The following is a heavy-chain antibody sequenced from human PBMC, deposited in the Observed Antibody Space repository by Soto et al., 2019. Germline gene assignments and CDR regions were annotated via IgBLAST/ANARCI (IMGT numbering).Heavy chain of an antibody. CDR2: NSGSGDST. CDR1: GFTFSSYA. D-gene: IGHD3-22*01. Sequence: EVQLLESGGGLVQPGGSLRLSCAASGFTFSSYAMSWVRQAPGKGLEWVSSNSGSGDSTYSADSVKGRFTISRDNSKNTLYLQMSRLRADDTAIYYCAKDVRVYDIAAGYDAFDIWGQGTMVTVSS. V-gene: IGHV3-23*01. J-gene: IGHJ3*02. CDR3: AKDVRVYDIAAGYDAFDI.